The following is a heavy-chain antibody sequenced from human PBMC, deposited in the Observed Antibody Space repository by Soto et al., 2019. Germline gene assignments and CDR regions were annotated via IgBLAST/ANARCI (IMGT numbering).Heavy chain of an antibody. J-gene: IGHJ6*02. D-gene: IGHD5-18*01. CDR3: ARTESGYSYGFADV. CDR1: GYSFTSYW. CDR2: IYPGDSDT. Sequence: XXSLKISCKGSGYSFTSYWIVWVRQMPGKGLEWMGIIYPGDSDTRYSPSFQGQVTISADKSISTAYLQWSSLKDSDTATYYCARTESGYSYGFADVWGQGTTVTVSS. V-gene: IGHV5-51*01.